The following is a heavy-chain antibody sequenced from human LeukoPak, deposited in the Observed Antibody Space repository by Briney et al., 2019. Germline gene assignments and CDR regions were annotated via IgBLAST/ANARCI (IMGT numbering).Heavy chain of an antibody. CDR3: ARDVGITVADSFDP. CDR1: GYTFTNSY. Sequence: ASVKVSCKASGYTFTNSYIHWVRQASGQVLEWMGLINPDGGNTNYAQKFQGRVTMTTDTSTSTVYMEVGGLRSDDTAMYYCARDVGITVADSFDPWGQGTLVTVSS. CDR2: INPDGGNT. V-gene: IGHV1-46*01. D-gene: IGHD6-13*01. J-gene: IGHJ5*02.